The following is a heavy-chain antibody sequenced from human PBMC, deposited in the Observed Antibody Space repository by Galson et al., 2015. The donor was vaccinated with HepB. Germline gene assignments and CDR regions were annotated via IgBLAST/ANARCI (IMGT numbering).Heavy chain of an antibody. Sequence: SVKVSCKASGYSFSNYGISWVRQAPGQGLEWMGWISAYNGNTNYAQKFQGRVIMTTDTFTTTAYMELRSLRSDDTAVYFCARLFYYYDRSVYSWFDPWGQGTLVTVSS. V-gene: IGHV1-18*01. J-gene: IGHJ5*02. CDR1: GYSFSNYG. CDR2: ISAYNGNT. CDR3: ARLFYYYDRSVYSWFDP. D-gene: IGHD3-22*01.